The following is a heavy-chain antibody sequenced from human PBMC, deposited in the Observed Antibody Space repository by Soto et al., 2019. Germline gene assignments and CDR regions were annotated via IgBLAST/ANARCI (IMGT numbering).Heavy chain of an antibody. V-gene: IGHV4-31*03. CDR3: ARDFYDSSDGGFDP. J-gene: IGHJ5*02. D-gene: IGHD3-22*01. CDR2: IYYSGST. CDR1: GGSISSGGYY. Sequence: QVQLQESGPGLVKPSQPLSLTCPVSGGSISSGGYYWSWIRQHPGKGLEWIGYIYYSGSTYYNPSLKSRVTISVDTSKNQFSLKLSSVTAADTAVYYCARDFYDSSDGGFDPWGQGTLVTVSS.